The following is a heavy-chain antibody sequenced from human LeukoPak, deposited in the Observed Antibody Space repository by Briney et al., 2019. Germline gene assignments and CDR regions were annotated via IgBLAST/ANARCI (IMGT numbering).Heavy chain of an antibody. V-gene: IGHV1-2*02. CDR3: ARVSILGDRLRWFDP. CDR2: INPNSGGT. D-gene: IGHD1-26*01. Sequence: GASVKVSCKASGYTFTGYYMHWVRQAPGQGLEWMGWINPNSGGTNYAQKFQGRVTMTRDTSINTAYMELSRLRSDDTAVYYCARVSILGDRLRWFDPWGQGTLVTVSS. J-gene: IGHJ5*02. CDR1: GYTFTGYY.